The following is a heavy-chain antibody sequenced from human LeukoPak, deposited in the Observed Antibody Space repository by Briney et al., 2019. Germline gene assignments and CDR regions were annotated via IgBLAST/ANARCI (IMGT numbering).Heavy chain of an antibody. CDR3: ARVSDFWSGYPVKFDY. Sequence: SETLSLTCTVSGGSIIGSGNYWGWIRQPPGTGLEWIGSIYFSGTTYYSPSLKSRVTISLDTSKNQFSLRLTSVTAADSAIHYCARVSDFWSGYPVKFDYWGQGTLVTVSS. CDR2: IYFSGTT. D-gene: IGHD3-3*01. CDR1: GGSIIGSGNY. J-gene: IGHJ4*02. V-gene: IGHV4-39*07.